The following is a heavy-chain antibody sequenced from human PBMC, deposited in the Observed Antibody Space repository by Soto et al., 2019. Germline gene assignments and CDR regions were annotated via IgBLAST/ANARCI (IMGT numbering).Heavy chain of an antibody. Sequence: LQESGPGLVKPSETLSLPCSISGGSINGNNYSCGWNRQPPGRGLEWIGNTYSSGGAYYDPSFQSSASISDDTAKSQVFLKLPAVTVSDTAIYYCARTRGSAVYFYFYALDVWGHGTTVTVSS. J-gene: IGHJ6*02. CDR1: GGSINGNNYS. D-gene: IGHD3-10*01. V-gene: IGHV4-39*07. CDR2: TYSSGGA. CDR3: ARTRGSAVYFYFYALDV.